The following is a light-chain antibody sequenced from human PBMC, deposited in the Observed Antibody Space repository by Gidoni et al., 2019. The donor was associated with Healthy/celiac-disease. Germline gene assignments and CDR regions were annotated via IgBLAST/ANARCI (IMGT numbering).Light chain of an antibody. CDR1: QSVSSY. J-gene: IGKJ1*01. Sequence: EIVLTQSPATLSLSPGEIATLSCRASQSVSSYLAWYQQKPGQAPRLLIYDASNRATGSPARFSGSGSGTDFTLTISSLEPEDFAVYYCQQRSNWPGTFGQGTKVEIK. CDR3: QQRSNWPGT. V-gene: IGKV3-11*01. CDR2: DAS.